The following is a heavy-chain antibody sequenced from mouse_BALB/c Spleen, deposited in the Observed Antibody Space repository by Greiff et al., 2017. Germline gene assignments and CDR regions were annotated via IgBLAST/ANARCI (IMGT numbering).Heavy chain of an antibody. J-gene: IGHJ3*01. CDR2: IYPGSGST. Sequence: VKVVESGPELVKPGASVKMSCKASGYTFTDYVISWVKQRTGQGLEWIGEIYPGSGSTYYNEKFKGKATLTADKSSNTAYMQLSSLTSEDSAVYFCARSTTANAWVAYWGQGTLVTVSA. CDR1: GYTFTDYV. CDR3: ARSTTANAWVAY. V-gene: IGHV1-77*01. D-gene: IGHD1-2*01.